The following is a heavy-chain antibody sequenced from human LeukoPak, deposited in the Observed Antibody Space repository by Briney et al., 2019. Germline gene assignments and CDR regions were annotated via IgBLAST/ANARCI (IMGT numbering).Heavy chain of an antibody. V-gene: IGHV1-24*01. J-gene: IGHJ6*02. D-gene: IGHD3-9*01. CDR1: GYTLTELS. CDR2: FDPEDGET. CDR3: ASSRGAADFDWFYNYYYYGMDV. Sequence: GASVKVSCKVSGYTLTELSMHWVRQAPGKGLEWMGGFDPEDGETIYAQKFQGRVTMTEDTSTDTAYMELSSLRSEDTAVYYCASSRGAADFDWFYNYYYYGMDVWGQGTTVTVSS.